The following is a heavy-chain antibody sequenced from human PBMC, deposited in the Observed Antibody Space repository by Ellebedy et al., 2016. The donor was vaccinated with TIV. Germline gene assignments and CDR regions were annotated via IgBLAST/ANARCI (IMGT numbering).Heavy chain of an antibody. CDR3: ARATWGTAAAGIDY. CDR1: GFTFSDYY. V-gene: IGHV3-11*01. D-gene: IGHD6-13*01. CDR2: ISSSGSTI. Sequence: GESLKISCAASGFTFSDYYMSWIRQAPGKGLEWVSYISSSGSTIYYADSVKGRFTISRDNAKNSLYLQMNSLRAEDTAVYYCARATWGTAAAGIDYWGQGTLVTVSS. J-gene: IGHJ4*02.